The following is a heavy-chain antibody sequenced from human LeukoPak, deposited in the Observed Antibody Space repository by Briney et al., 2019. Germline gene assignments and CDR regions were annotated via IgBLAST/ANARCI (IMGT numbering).Heavy chain of an antibody. CDR3: ARGGYHGPHNY. V-gene: IGHV3-53*01. Sequence: GGSLRLSCAASRFTLSSNYMSWVRQAPGKGLEWVSGIYSGGSTYYADSVKGRFTISRDNSKNTLYLQMNSLRAEDTAVYYCARGGYHGPHNYWGQGTLVTVSS. J-gene: IGHJ4*02. CDR2: IYSGGST. D-gene: IGHD6-25*01. CDR1: RFTLSSNY.